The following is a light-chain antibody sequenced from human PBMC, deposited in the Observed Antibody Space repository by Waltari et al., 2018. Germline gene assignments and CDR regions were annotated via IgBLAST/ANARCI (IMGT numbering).Light chain of an antibody. CDR1: QSISNY. V-gene: IGKV1-39*01. Sequence: DIQMTQSPSSLSASVGDRVTITCRASQSISNYLNWYQQKPGEAPKLLIYAASSLQSGVPSRFSVGGSGTDFSFTISSLQPEDFATYYCQQGYSTLSGTFGQGTKVEIK. CDR2: AAS. J-gene: IGKJ1*01. CDR3: QQGYSTLSGT.